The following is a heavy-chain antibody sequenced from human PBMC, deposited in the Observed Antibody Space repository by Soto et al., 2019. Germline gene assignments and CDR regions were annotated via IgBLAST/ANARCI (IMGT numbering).Heavy chain of an antibody. CDR2: VYYSGST. Sequence: SETLSLTCTVSGGSISSFFWSWIRQPPGKGLEWIGYVYYSGSTSYNPSLKSRVTISVDTSKNQFSLKLSSVTAADTAVYYCARRRSGYDLFDYWGLGTLVTVSS. CDR3: ARRRSGYDLFDY. D-gene: IGHD5-12*01. CDR1: GGSISSFF. V-gene: IGHV4-59*08. J-gene: IGHJ4*01.